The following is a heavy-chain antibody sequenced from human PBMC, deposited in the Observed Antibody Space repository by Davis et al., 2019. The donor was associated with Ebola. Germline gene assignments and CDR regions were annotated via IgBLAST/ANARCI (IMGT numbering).Heavy chain of an antibody. D-gene: IGHD6-19*01. V-gene: IGHV3-21*01. CDR1: GFTFSTYT. CDR2: ISISSAFI. J-gene: IGHJ3*02. Sequence: GESLKISCAASGFTFSTYTMTWVRQAPGKGLEWVSSISISSAFIYYADSVKGRFTVSRDNAKSSLSLQMNSLRAEDTAVYYCAGGESGWDASDIWGRGTMVTASS. CDR3: AGGESGWDASDI.